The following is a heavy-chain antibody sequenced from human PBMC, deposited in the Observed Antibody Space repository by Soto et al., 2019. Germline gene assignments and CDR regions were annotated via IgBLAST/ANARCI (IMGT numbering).Heavy chain of an antibody. J-gene: IGHJ4*01. V-gene: IGHV4-59*08. D-gene: IGHD6-13*01. CDR2: IYYSGST. CDR3: ARHSPIAAAGTVFDY. CDR1: GGSIGSYY. Sequence: QVQLQESGPGLVKPSETLSLTCTVSGGSIGSYYWSWIRQPPGKGLEWIGYIYYSGSTNYNPSLKSRVTISVDTSKNQFSLKLSSVPAADTAVYYCARHSPIAAAGTVFDYWGHGTVVTVSS.